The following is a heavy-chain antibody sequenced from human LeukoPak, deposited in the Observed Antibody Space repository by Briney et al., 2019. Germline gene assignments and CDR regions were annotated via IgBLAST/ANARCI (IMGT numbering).Heavy chain of an antibody. CDR2: IYYSGST. Sequence: PSETLSLTCTVSGGSISSSSYYWGWIRQPPGKGLEWIGSIYYSGSTYYNPSLKSRVTISVDTSKNQFSLKLSSVTAADTAVYYCARLAGYYYGSGSSIDYWGQGTLVTVSS. CDR3: ARLAGYYYGSGSSIDY. V-gene: IGHV4-39*01. D-gene: IGHD3-10*01. J-gene: IGHJ4*02. CDR1: GGSISSSSYY.